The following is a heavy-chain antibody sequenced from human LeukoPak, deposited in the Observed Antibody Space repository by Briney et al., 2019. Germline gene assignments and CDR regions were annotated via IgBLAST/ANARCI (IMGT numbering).Heavy chain of an antibody. CDR2: IYPGDSDT. J-gene: IGHJ3*02. CDR1: GYSFTSYW. CDR3: ARRGCSSTSCYSTEDAFDI. D-gene: IGHD2-2*01. Sequence: GESLKISCKGSGYSFTSYWIGWVRQMPGKGLEWMGIIYPGDSDTRYSPSFQGQVTISADKSISTAYLQWSSLKASGTAMYYCARRGCSSTSCYSTEDAFDIWGQGTMVTVSS. V-gene: IGHV5-51*01.